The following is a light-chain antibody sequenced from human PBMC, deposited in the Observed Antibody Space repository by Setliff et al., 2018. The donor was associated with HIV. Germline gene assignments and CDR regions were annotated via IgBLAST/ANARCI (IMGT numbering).Light chain of an antibody. CDR3: QSADSSGSYYV. CDR2: KDT. J-gene: IGLJ1*01. V-gene: IGLV3-25*03. CDR1: PLPNQH. Sequence: SYELTQPPSVSVSPGQTARITCSADPLPNQHTYWYQQKSGQAPILVIYKDTERPSGIPERFSGSRSGTTITLTISGVQAEDEADYYCQSADSSGSYYVFGTGTKVTVL.